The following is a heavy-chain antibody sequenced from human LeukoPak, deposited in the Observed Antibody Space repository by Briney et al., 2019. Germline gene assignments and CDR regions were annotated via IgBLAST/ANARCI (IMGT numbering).Heavy chain of an antibody. CDR3: ARGGLSSNYFDY. Sequence: KPSETLSLTCAVYGGSFSGYYWTWFRQSPGKGLVWIGEINHGGSTKYHPSLKSRVATSVDTSKKQFYLKLSSVTAADTAVYYCARGGLSSNYFDYWGQGTLVTVSS. J-gene: IGHJ4*02. CDR1: GGSFSGYY. CDR2: INHGGST. D-gene: IGHD4-11*01. V-gene: IGHV4-34*01.